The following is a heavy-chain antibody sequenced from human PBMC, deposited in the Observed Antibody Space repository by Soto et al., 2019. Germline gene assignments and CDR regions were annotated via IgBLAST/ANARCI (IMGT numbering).Heavy chain of an antibody. Sequence: EVQLLESGGGLVQPGGSLRLSCAASGINFSTYAMSWVRQAPGKGLEWVSTITSLGSTYYPDSVKGRFTISRDSSKNLLYLQMNSLRDEDTGVYYCAKGPLIVVVPFDYWGQGTLVTVSA. CDR3: AKGPLIVVVPFDY. D-gene: IGHD2-15*01. J-gene: IGHJ4*02. CDR2: ITSLGST. CDR1: GINFSTYA. V-gene: IGHV3-23*01.